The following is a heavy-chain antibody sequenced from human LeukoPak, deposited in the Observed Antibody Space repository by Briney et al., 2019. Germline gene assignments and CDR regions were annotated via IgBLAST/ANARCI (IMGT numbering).Heavy chain of an antibody. Sequence: GASVTVSCKASGGTFSSYAISWVRQAPGQGLEWMGIINPSGGSTSYAQKFQGRVTMTRDTSTSTVYMKLSSLRSEDTAAYYCARALFQGYSSGWDDYYYGMDVWGQGTTVTVSS. J-gene: IGHJ6*02. V-gene: IGHV1-46*01. CDR2: INPSGGST. D-gene: IGHD6-19*01. CDR3: ARALFQGYSSGWDDYYYGMDV. CDR1: GGTFSSYA.